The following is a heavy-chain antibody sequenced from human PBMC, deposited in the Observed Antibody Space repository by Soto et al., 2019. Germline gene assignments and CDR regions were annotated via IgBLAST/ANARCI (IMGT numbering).Heavy chain of an antibody. CDR2: IIPIFGTA. Sequence: GASVKVSCKASGGTFSSYAISWVRQAPGQGLEWMGGIIPIFGTANYAQKFQGRVTITADESTSTAYMELSSLRSEDTAVYYCARGNANSGYDLNYYYGMDVWGQGTTVTVSS. D-gene: IGHD5-12*01. CDR1: GGTFSSYA. CDR3: ARGNANSGYDLNYYYGMDV. J-gene: IGHJ6*02. V-gene: IGHV1-69*13.